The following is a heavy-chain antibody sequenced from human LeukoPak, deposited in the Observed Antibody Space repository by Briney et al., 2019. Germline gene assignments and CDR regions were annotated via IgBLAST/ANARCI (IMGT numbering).Heavy chain of an antibody. CDR1: GFTFSNAW. CDR2: IKSKTDGGTT. J-gene: IGHJ4*02. D-gene: IGHD4-17*01. V-gene: IGHV3-15*01. CDR3: TTEGTTVTTASGDY. Sequence: GGSLRLSCAASGFTFSNAWMSWVRQAPGKGLEWVGRIKSKTDGGTTDYAAPVKGRFTISRDDSKNTLYLQMSSLKTEDTAVYYCTTEGTTVTTASGDYWGQGTLVTVSS.